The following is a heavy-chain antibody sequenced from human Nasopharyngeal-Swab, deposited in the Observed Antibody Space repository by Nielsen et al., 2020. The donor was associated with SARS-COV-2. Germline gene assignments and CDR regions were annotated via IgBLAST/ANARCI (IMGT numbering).Heavy chain of an antibody. J-gene: IGHJ6*02. CDR3: ARLEGGRGYSYGDYYYYYGMDV. Sequence: GESLKISCAASGFTFSSYAMSWVHQAPGKGLEWVSAISGSGGSTYYADSVKGRFTISRDNSKNTLYLQMNSLRAEDTAVYYYARLEGGRGYSYGDYYYYYGMDVWGQGTTVTVSS. CDR1: GFTFSSYA. V-gene: IGHV3-23*01. CDR2: ISGSGGST. D-gene: IGHD5-18*01.